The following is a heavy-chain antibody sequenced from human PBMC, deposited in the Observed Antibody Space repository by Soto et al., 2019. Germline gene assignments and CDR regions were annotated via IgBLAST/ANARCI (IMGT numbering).Heavy chain of an antibody. CDR2: IYYSGST. CDR3: ARDGGTSGYDSGWFDP. Sequence: SETLSLTCTVSGGSISSYYWSWIRQPPGKGPEWIGYIYYSGSTNYNPSLKSRVTISVDTSKNQFSLKLSSVTAADTAVYYCARDGGTSGYDSGWFDPWGQGTLVTVSS. D-gene: IGHD5-12*01. J-gene: IGHJ5*02. V-gene: IGHV4-59*01. CDR1: GGSISSYY.